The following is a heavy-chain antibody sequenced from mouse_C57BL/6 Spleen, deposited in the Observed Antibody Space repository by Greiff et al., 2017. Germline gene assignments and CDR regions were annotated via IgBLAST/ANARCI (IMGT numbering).Heavy chain of an antibody. D-gene: IGHD2-4*01. Sequence: VQLVESGAELVRPGTSVKVSCKASGYAFTNYLIEWVKQRPGQGLEWIGVINPGSGGTNYNEKFKGKATLTADKSSSTAYMQLSSLTSEDSAVSFCARNYDYDVGFAYWGQGTLVTVSA. CDR1: GYAFTNYL. J-gene: IGHJ3*01. CDR2: INPGSGGT. CDR3: ARNYDYDVGFAY. V-gene: IGHV1-54*01.